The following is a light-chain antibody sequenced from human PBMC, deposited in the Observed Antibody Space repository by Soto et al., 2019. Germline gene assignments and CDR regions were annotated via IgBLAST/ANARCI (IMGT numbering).Light chain of an antibody. CDR1: SSDVGGYNY. J-gene: IGLJ1*01. V-gene: IGLV2-14*03. Sequence: QSALTQPASVSGSPGQSITISCTGTSSDVGGYNYVSWYQQHPGKAPKLMIYDVSNRPSGVSNHFSGSKSGNTASLTISGLQAEDEDDYYCSSYTSSNTLFVFGTGTNVTVL. CDR2: DVS. CDR3: SSYTSSNTLFV.